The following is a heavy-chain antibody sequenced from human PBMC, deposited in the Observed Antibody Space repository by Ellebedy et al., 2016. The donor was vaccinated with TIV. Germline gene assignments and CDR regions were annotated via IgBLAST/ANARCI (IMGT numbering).Heavy chain of an antibody. J-gene: IGHJ4*02. CDR2: INPNSGGT. D-gene: IGHD5-18*01. CDR3: AGVSVVAGIQLNYYFDY. Sequence: ASVKVSCKASGYTFTSYYMHWVRQAPGQGLEWMGWINPNSGGTNYAQKFQGRVTMTRDTSISTAYMELSSLRSEDTAVYYCAGVSVVAGIQLNYYFDYWGQGTLVTVSS. V-gene: IGHV1-2*02. CDR1: GYTFTSYY.